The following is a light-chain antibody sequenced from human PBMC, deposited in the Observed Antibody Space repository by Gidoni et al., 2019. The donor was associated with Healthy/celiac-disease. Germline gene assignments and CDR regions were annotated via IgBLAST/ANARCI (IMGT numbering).Light chain of an antibody. CDR1: ELGDKY. CDR3: QAWDSSTVV. V-gene: IGLV3-1*01. Sequence: SYELTQPPPVSVSPGQTASITCPGDELGDKYACWYQQKPGQSPVLVIYQDRKRPSGIPERFSGSDSGNTATLTISGTQAMDEADYYCQAWDSSTVVFGGGTKLTV. CDR2: QDR. J-gene: IGLJ2*01.